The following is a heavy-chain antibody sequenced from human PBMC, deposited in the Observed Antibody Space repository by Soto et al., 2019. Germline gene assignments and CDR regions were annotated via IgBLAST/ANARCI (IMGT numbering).Heavy chain of an antibody. CDR2: ISAYDGKT. CDR3: AIDPHEYWTSYWFDP. D-gene: IGHD3-3*01. Sequence: GAAVKVSCKASGYNFNIYGINWVRQAPGQGLELMGWISAYDGKTTYAEKFQGRVTMTTDASTSTAYMELRSLRSDDTAVYYCAIDPHEYWTSYWFDPWGQGTLVTLSS. CDR1: GYNFNIYG. V-gene: IGHV1-18*01. J-gene: IGHJ5*02.